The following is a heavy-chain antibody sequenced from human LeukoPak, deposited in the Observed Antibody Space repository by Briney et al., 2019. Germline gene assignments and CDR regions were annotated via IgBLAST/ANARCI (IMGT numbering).Heavy chain of an antibody. Sequence: GGSLRLSCAASGFTFSSYAMNWVRQAPGKGLEWVSSISSGSSYIYYADSVKGRFTISRDNAKNSLYLQMNSLRAEDTAVYYCARDSSGWSRDYWGQGTLVTVSS. CDR3: ARDSSGWSRDY. J-gene: IGHJ4*02. V-gene: IGHV3-21*01. CDR2: ISSGSSYI. D-gene: IGHD6-19*01. CDR1: GFTFSSYA.